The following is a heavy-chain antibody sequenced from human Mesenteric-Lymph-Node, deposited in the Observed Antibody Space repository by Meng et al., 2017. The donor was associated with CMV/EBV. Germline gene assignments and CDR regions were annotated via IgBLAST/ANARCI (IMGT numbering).Heavy chain of an antibody. V-gene: IGHV3-21*01. CDR3: ARSPTYDFWRSDDY. Sequence: LSLTCAASGFTFSSYSMNWVRQAPGKGLEWVSSISSSSSYIYYADSVKGRFTISRDNAKNSLYLQMNSLRAEDTAVYYCARSPTYDFWRSDDYWGQGTLVTVSS. CDR1: GFTFSSYS. CDR2: ISSSSSYI. J-gene: IGHJ4*02. D-gene: IGHD3-3*01.